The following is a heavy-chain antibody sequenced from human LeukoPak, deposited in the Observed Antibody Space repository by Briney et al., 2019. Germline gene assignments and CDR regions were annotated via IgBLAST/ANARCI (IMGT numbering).Heavy chain of an antibody. CDR1: GYTFTGYY. Sequence: GASVKVSCKASGYTFTGYYMHWVRQAPGQGLEWMGWINPNSGGTNYAQKFQGRVTMTRYTSISTAYMELSRLRSDDTAVYYCARDAKKRGAFDIWGQGTMVTVSS. CDR2: INPNSGGT. J-gene: IGHJ3*02. CDR3: ARDAKKRGAFDI. V-gene: IGHV1-2*02. D-gene: IGHD3-10*01.